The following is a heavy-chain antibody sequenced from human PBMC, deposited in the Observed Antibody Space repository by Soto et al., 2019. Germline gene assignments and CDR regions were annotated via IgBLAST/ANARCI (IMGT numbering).Heavy chain of an antibody. CDR2: ISGSGGST. J-gene: IGHJ6*02. D-gene: IGHD3-3*01. CDR1: GFTFSSYA. Sequence: PGGSLRLSCAASGFTFSSYAMSWVRQAPGKGLEWVSAISGSGGSTYYADSVKGRFTISRDNPKNTLYLQMNSLRAEDTAVYYCAKPPYYDFWSGYSSFYYYYGMDVWGQGTTVTGSS. V-gene: IGHV3-23*01. CDR3: AKPPYYDFWSGYSSFYYYYGMDV.